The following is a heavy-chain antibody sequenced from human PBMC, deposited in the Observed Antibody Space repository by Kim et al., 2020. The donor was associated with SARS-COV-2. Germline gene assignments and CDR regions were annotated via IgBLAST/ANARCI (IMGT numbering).Heavy chain of an antibody. V-gene: IGHV4-59*08. CDR3: ARHLWGYSGYDSALDI. CDR2: MYNSETT. CDR1: GCSISGNY. Sequence: SETLSLTCTVSGCSISGNYWSWIRQPPGKGLEWIGFMYNSETTNYNPSLKSRVTISPDVSKNLFSLRLSSVTAEDSAVYYCARHLWGYSGYDSALDIWG. D-gene: IGHD5-12*01. J-gene: IGHJ3*02.